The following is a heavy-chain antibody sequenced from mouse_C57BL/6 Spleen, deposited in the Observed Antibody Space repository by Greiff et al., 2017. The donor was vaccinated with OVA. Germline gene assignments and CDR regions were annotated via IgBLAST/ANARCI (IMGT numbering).Heavy chain of an antibody. CDR2: ISSGGDYI. D-gene: IGHD1-1*01. J-gene: IGHJ1*03. CDR1: GFTFSSYA. Sequence: EVKLQESGEGLVKPGGSLKLSCAASGFTFSSYAMSWVRQTPEKRLEWVAYISSGGDYIYYADTVKGRFTISRDNARNTLYLQMSSLKSEDTAMYYCTRDYYGSSYVYWYFDVWGTGTTVTVSS. V-gene: IGHV5-9-1*02. CDR3: TRDYYGSSYVYWYFDV.